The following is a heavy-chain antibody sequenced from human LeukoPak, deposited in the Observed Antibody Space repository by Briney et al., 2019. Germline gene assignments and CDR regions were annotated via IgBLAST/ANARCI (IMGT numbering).Heavy chain of an antibody. CDR3: ARGWYTDAFDI. CDR2: ITTSSSYI. V-gene: IGHV3-21*01. D-gene: IGHD1-1*01. CDR1: GFTFSRYS. Sequence: ETGGSLRLSCAASGFTFSRYSMNWVRQAPGKGLEWVSSITTSSSYIYYADSVKGRFTISRDNAKNSLFLQMNSLRAEDTAVYFCARGWYTDAFDIWGQGTMVTVSS. J-gene: IGHJ3*02.